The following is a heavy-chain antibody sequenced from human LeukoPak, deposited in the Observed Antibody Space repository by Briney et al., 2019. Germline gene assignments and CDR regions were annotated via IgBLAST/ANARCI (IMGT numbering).Heavy chain of an antibody. D-gene: IGHD6-6*01. V-gene: IGHV3-15*01. J-gene: IGHJ4*02. CDR3: TPDRGITARPVFDA. CDR2: IKSKSEGGSI. Sequence: GGSLRLSCATSGITFNNAWMSWVRQAPGKGLECVGRIKSKSEGGSIDYPAPVKGRCTILRADSTVTLYLQMNSLQMEDTAVYYCTPDRGITARPVFDAWGQGTLVTVSS. CDR1: GITFNNAW.